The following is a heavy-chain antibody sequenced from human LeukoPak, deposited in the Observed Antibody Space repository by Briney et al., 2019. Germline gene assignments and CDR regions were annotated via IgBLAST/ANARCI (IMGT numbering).Heavy chain of an antibody. CDR1: GYTFTSNW. V-gene: IGHV5-51*01. Sequence: GESLKISCKGSGYTFTSNWIGWVRQMPGKGLEWMAIIYPSDSDTRYSPSFQGQVTISVDKSIGTAYLQRRSLKASDTAMYYCARQSATHADYWGQGTPVTVSS. J-gene: IGHJ4*02. CDR2: IYPSDSDT. CDR3: ARQSATHADY.